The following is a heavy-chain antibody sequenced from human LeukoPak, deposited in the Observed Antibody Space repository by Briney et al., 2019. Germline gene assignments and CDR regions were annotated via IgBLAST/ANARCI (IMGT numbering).Heavy chain of an antibody. CDR3: ARSRVATAFDY. Sequence: SETLSLTCTVSGGSISSYYWSWIRQPPGKGLEWIGYIYTSGSTNYNPSLKSRVTMSVDTSKNQFSLKLSSVTAADTAVYYCARSRVATAFDYWGQGTLVTVSS. CDR2: IYTSGST. CDR1: GGSISSYY. V-gene: IGHV4-4*09. J-gene: IGHJ4*02. D-gene: IGHD5-18*01.